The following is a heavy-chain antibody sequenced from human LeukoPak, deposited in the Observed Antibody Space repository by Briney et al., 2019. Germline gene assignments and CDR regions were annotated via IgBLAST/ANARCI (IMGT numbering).Heavy chain of an antibody. V-gene: IGHV1-46*01. CDR2: INPSGGST. D-gene: IGHD5-18*01. CDR3: ATDRGYSYGQTLTFDY. Sequence: ASGKVSCKASGYTLTSHYMHWVRQAPGQGLEWMGIINPSGGSTSYAQKFQGRVTMTRDTSTSTVYMDLSSLRSEDTAVYYCATDRGYSYGQTLTFDYWGQGTLVTVSS. J-gene: IGHJ4*02. CDR1: GYTLTSHY.